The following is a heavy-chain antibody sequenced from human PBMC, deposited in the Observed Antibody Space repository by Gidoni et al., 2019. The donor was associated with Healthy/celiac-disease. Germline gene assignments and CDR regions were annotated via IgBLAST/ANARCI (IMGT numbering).Heavy chain of an antibody. CDR3: AGLYGSGSAGDY. Sequence: QVQLQESGPGLVKPSATLSLTCTVSGYSISSGYYWGWIRQPPGKGLEWSGSIYHSGRTYYNPSLKSRVAISVDTSKNQFSLKLSSVTAADTAVYYCAGLYGSGSAGDYWCQGTLVTVSS. J-gene: IGHJ4*02. V-gene: IGHV4-38-2*02. CDR2: IYHSGRT. CDR1: GYSISSGYY. D-gene: IGHD3-10*01.